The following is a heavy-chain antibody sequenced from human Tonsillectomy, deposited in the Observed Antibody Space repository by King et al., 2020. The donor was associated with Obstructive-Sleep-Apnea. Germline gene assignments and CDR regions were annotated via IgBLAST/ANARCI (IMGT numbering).Heavy chain of an antibody. CDR1: GFTFNSYG. CDR3: AKNEASISAVSTDPIA. CDR2: ISYDGSNK. D-gene: IGHD6-6*01. Sequence: VQLVESGGGVVQPGRSLRLSCAASGFTFNSYGMHWVRQAPGKGLEGLAVISYDGSNKNYADSGKGRFTISRDNSKNTLYLKMNSLRAEDTAMYYCAKNEASISAVSTDPIAWGQGTLVTVSS. J-gene: IGHJ5*02. V-gene: IGHV3-30*18.